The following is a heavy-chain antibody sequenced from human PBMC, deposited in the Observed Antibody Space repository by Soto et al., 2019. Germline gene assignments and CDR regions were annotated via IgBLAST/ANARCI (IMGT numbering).Heavy chain of an antibody. CDR1: GFNFSSYW. D-gene: IGHD3-22*01. CDR3: ARTPVGKYYYDSSGYYLYYYGMDV. J-gene: IGHJ6*02. V-gene: IGHV3-74*01. Sequence: GGSLRLSCAASGFNFSSYWMHWVRQAPGKGLVWVSRINSDGSSTSYADSVKGRFTISRDNAKNTLYLQMNSLRAEDTAVYYCARTPVGKYYYDSSGYYLYYYGMDVWGQGTTVTVSS. CDR2: INSDGSST.